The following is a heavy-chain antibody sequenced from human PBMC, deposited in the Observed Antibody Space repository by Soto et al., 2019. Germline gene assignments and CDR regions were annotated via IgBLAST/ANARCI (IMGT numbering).Heavy chain of an antibody. Sequence: GWSLRLSCAASGFTFSSYSMNWVRQAPGKGLEWVSSISSSSSYIYSADSVKGRFTISRDNAKNSLYLQMNSLRAEDTAVYYCAREDYSNFDYWGQGTLVTVSS. D-gene: IGHD4-4*01. CDR2: ISSSSSYI. CDR1: GFTFSSYS. CDR3: AREDYSNFDY. J-gene: IGHJ4*02. V-gene: IGHV3-21*01.